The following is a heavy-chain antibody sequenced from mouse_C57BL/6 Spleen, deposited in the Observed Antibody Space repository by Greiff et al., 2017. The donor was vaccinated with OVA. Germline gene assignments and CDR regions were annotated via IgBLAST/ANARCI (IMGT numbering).Heavy chain of an antibody. CDR1: GYTFTSYW. CDR3: EGITTRPAWFAY. V-gene: IGHV1-64*01. CDR2: IHPNSGST. Sequence: VQLQQPGAELVKPGASVKLSCKASGYTFTSYWMHWVKQRPGQGLEWIGMIHPNSGSTNYNAKFQSKATLTVDKSSSTAYLQLSSLTSEDSAVXYCEGITTRPAWFAYWGQGTLVTVSA. J-gene: IGHJ3*01. D-gene: IGHD1-1*01.